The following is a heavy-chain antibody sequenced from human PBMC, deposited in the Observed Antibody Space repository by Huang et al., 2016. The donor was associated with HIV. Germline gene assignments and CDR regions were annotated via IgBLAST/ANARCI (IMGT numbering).Heavy chain of an antibody. CDR2: IIPVFGTT. J-gene: IGHJ4*02. CDR3: ARQLYDSTGYLLGARLLD. D-gene: IGHD3-22*01. V-gene: IGHV1-69*12. CDR1: GGTFSNYG. Sequence: QVQLVQSGAEVKKPGSTVKVSCKASGGTFSNYGISWVRQAPGQGREWMGGIIPVFGTTTDVQKCQGRVTVTADESTSTAYMELNSLRSEDTAVYYCARQLYDSTGYLLGARLLDWGQGTLVTVSS.